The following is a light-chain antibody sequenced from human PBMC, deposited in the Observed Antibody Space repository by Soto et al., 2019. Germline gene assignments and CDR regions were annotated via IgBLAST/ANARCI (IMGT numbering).Light chain of an antibody. CDR2: DAS. CDR3: QQRSDWPMYT. V-gene: IGKV3-11*01. J-gene: IGKJ2*01. Sequence: EIVLTQSPATPSLSPGERATLSCRASQSVSSYLAWYQQKPGQAPRLLMFDASNRATGIPARFSGSGSGTDFTLTINSLEPEDFAVYYCQQRSDWPMYTFGQGTKLEI. CDR1: QSVSSY.